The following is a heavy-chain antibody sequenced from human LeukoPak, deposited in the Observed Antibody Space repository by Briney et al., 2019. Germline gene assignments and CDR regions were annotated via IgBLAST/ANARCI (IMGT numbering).Heavy chain of an antibody. V-gene: IGHV1-69*04. CDR3: AADVIRGYSYGPRDY. Sequence: GASVKVSCKASGGTFSSYAIIWVRQAPGQGLEWMGRIIPIFGIANYAQKFQGRVTITADKSTSTAYMELSSLRSEDTAVYYCAADVIRGYSYGPRDYWGQGTLVTVSS. CDR1: GGTFSSYA. D-gene: IGHD5-18*01. J-gene: IGHJ4*02. CDR2: IIPIFGIA.